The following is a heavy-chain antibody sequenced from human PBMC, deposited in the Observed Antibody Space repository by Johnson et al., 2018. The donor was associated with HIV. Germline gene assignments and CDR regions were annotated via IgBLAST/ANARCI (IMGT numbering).Heavy chain of an antibody. CDR3: TRDRDGVGVS. V-gene: IGHV3-72*01. Sequence: VQLVEFGGGLVQPGGSLRLSCVGSGFSFSDHFMDWVRQAPGKGLEWVGRIRNKPSSYSTEYAASVKGRFTVSRDDSKNSVYLQMSSLKTEDTAVYYCTRDRDGVGVSWGQGTMVTVSS. D-gene: IGHD3-10*01. CDR1: GFSFSDHF. CDR2: IRNKPSSYST. J-gene: IGHJ3*01.